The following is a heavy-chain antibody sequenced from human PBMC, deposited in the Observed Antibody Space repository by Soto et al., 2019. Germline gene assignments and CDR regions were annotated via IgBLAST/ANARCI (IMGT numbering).Heavy chain of an antibody. V-gene: IGHV1-24*01. CDR2: FDPEDGET. J-gene: IGHJ4*02. CDR1: GYTLTELS. D-gene: IGHD3-10*01. CDR3: ATDLRGSGELTYYFDY. Sequence: ASVKVSCKVSGYTLTELSMHWVRQAPGKGLEWMGGFDPEDGETIYAQKFQGRVTMTEDTSTDTAYMELSSLRSEDTAVYYCATDLRGSGELTYYFDYWGQGTLVTVSS.